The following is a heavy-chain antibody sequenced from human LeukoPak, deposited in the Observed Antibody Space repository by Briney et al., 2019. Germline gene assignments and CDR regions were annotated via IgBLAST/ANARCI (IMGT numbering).Heavy chain of an antibody. CDR2: IYFTGST. J-gene: IGHJ4*02. D-gene: IGHD5-24*01. V-gene: IGHV4-59*01. CDR3: ARVVPDGYSDY. CDR1: GGSFSGYY. Sequence: SETLSLTCAVYGGSFSGYYWSWIRQPPGKGLEWIGYIYFTGSTNYNPSLKRRVTISVDTSKNQFSLKLSSVTAADTAVYYCARVVPDGYSDYWGQGTLVTVSS.